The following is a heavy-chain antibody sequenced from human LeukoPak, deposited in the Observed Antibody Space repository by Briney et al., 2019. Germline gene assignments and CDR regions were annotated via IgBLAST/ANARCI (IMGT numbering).Heavy chain of an antibody. V-gene: IGHV3-7*01. J-gene: IGHJ4*02. D-gene: IGHD3-16*02. CDR3: ARVEYDYVWGSYRREPYFDY. CDR2: ISQDGSEK. CDR1: GFTFSSYW. Sequence: GGSLRLSCAASGFTFSSYWMSWVRQAPGKGLEWVANISQDGSEKYYVDSVKGRFSISRDNAKNSLYLQMNSLRDEDTAVYYCARVEYDYVWGSYRREPYFDYWGQGTLVTVSS.